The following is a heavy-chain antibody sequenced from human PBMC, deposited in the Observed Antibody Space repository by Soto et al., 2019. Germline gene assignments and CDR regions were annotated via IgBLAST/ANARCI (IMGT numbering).Heavy chain of an antibody. J-gene: IGHJ5*02. Sequence: GASVKVSFTASGGTFSSYTISWVRQAPGQGLEWMGRIIPILGIANYAQKFQGRVTITADKSTSTAYMELSSLRSEDTAVYYCARDRKHDYGDNWFDPWGQGTLVTVSS. V-gene: IGHV1-69*04. CDR1: GGTFSSYT. CDR3: ARDRKHDYGDNWFDP. D-gene: IGHD4-17*01. CDR2: IIPILGIA.